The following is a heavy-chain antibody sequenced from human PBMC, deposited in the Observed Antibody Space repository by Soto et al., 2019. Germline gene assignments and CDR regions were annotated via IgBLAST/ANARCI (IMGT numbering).Heavy chain of an antibody. Sequence: EVQLLESGGCLVQPGGSLRLSCAASGFTFSSYAMSWVRQAPGKGLEWVSAISGSGGTTYYADSVKGRFTFSRDNSKNTLYLQMNSLRAEDTSLYYCAKTANGWFSAFDIWGQGTMVTVSS. CDR2: ISGSGGTT. D-gene: IGHD6-19*01. J-gene: IGHJ3*02. V-gene: IGHV3-23*01. CDR1: GFTFSSYA. CDR3: AKTANGWFSAFDI.